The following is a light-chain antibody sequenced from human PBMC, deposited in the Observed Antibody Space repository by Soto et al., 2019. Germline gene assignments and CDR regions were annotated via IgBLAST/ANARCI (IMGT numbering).Light chain of an antibody. CDR3: QQTYSTPPT. V-gene: IGKV1-39*01. CDR2: AAS. J-gene: IGKJ4*01. CDR1: QSISSY. Sequence: DIQMTQSPSSLSASVGDRVTITCRASQSISSYLSWYQQKAGKAPKLLIFAASSLQTGVPSRFSGSGSGTDFTLTISSLQPEDFATYYCQQTYSTPPTFGGGTKVEIK.